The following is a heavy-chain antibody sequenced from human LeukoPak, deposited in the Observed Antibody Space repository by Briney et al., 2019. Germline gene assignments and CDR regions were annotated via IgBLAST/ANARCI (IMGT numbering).Heavy chain of an antibody. V-gene: IGHV3-7*01. J-gene: IGHJ4*02. CDR3: ARGFDSRFFDK. CDR2: IKQDGNEK. CDR1: GFTSSSYW. Sequence: PGGSLRLSCAASGFTSSSYWMTWVRQAPGKGLEWVAYIKQDGNEKYYVDSVKGRFTISRDNAKNSLYLQMNSLRAEDTAVYYCARGFDSRFFDKWGQGTLVTVSS. D-gene: IGHD3-22*01.